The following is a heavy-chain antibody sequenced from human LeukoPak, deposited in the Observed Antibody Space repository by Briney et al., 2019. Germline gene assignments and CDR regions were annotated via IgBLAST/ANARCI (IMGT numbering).Heavy chain of an antibody. Sequence: GASVKVSCKASGYTFTSYDINWVRQATGQGLEWMGWMNPNSGNTGYAQKFQGRVTITRNTSISTAYMELSSLRSEDTAVYYCARVRINMVRGVFYYYYYYMDVWGKGTTVTVSS. CDR1: GYTFTSYD. CDR3: ARVRINMVRGVFYYYYYYMDV. J-gene: IGHJ6*03. V-gene: IGHV1-8*03. D-gene: IGHD3-10*01. CDR2: MNPNSGNT.